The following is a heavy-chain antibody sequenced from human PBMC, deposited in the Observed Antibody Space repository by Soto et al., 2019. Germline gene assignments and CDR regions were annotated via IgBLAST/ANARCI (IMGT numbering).Heavy chain of an antibody. J-gene: IGHJ5*02. CDR2: IYPGDSET. V-gene: IGHV5-51*01. CDR3: ARKDSSGYSNWFDP. CDR1: GYKFATYW. Sequence: GESLKISCKGSGYKFATYWIAWVRQMPGRGLEWMGIIYPGDSETIYSSSFRGHVTISADKSLNTAYLQWDSLTASDSAIYYCARKDSSGYSNWFDPWGQGTLVTVSS. D-gene: IGHD3-22*01.